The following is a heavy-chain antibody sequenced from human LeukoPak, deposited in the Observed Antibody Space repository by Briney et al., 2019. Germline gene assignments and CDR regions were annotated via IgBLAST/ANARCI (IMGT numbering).Heavy chain of an antibody. V-gene: IGHV4-4*07. J-gene: IGHJ4*02. CDR3: ARDSDYHDY. Sequence: SETLSLTCSVSGGSISDYYWSWIRQPAGKGLEWIGRIYTSGSTNYNPSLKSRVTMSVDTSKNQFSLKLTSVAAADTAVYFCARDSDYHDYWGQGTLVTVSS. D-gene: IGHD1-26*01. CDR1: GGSISDYY. CDR2: IYTSGST.